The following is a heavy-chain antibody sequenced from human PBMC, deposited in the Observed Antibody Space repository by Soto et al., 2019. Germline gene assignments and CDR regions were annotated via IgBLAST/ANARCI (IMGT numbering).Heavy chain of an antibody. CDR2: IYQSGST. CDR1: GGSISSGGYS. J-gene: IGHJ4*02. D-gene: IGHD2-21*01. V-gene: IGHV4-30-2*01. CDR3: TSIPDY. Sequence: QLQLQESGSGLVKPSQTLSLTCAVSGGSISSGGYSWSWIRQPPGKGLEWIGYIYQSGSTYYNPSLKSRVTISVDRSTNQLSPKLTSVSVADTPVYYCTSIPDYWGQRTLVTVAS.